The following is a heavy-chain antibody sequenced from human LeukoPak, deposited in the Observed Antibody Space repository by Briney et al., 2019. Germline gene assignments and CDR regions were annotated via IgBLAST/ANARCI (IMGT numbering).Heavy chain of an antibody. J-gene: IGHJ4*02. CDR1: GFTFSSYA. Sequence: PGRSLRLSCAASGFTFSSYAMHWVRQAPGKGLEWVAVISYDGSNKYYADSVKGRFTISRDNSKNTLYLQMNSLRAEDTAVYYCARDVGREEMATIEEPFDYWGQGTLVTVSS. V-gene: IGHV3-30-3*01. CDR2: ISYDGSNK. CDR3: ARDVGREEMATIEEPFDY. D-gene: IGHD5-24*01.